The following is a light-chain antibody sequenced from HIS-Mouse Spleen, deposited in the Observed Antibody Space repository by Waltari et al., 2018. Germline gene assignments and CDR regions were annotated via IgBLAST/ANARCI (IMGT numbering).Light chain of an antibody. Sequence: QSVLTQPPSASGTPGQRVTISCSGSSSNIGSNYVYWYQQLPGTAPKLLIYRNNRPPSGVHDRFSGSKSGTSASLAISGLRSEDEADYYCAAWDDSLSGPVFGGGTKLTVL. CDR2: RNN. CDR1: SSNIGSNY. CDR3: AAWDDSLSGPV. V-gene: IGLV1-47*01. J-gene: IGLJ2*01.